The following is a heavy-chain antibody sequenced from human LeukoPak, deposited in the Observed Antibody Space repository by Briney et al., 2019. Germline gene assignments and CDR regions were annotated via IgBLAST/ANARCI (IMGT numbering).Heavy chain of an antibody. CDR1: GHSFINYW. V-gene: IGHV5-51*01. D-gene: IGHD2-15*01. Sequence: GESLKISCKGPGHSFINYWVAWVRQLPGKGLEWIGIIYPGDSHTRYSPSFQGQVTISADMSIDTAYLQWSSLRASDTAMYYCARIAATWYGGSWGQGTLVFVSS. CDR3: ARIAATWYGGS. CDR2: IYPGDSHT. J-gene: IGHJ4*02.